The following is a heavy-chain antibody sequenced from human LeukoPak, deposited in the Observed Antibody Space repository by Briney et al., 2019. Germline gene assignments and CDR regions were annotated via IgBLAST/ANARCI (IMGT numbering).Heavy chain of an antibody. CDR1: GFTFSSYA. CDR2: ISGSGDST. Sequence: GGSLRLSCAASGFTFSSYAMSWVRQAPGKGLEWVSAISGSGDSTYYSDSVKGRFTVSRDNSRNTVDLQMNSLRPEDTAVYYCASFYGSGTYGESRFDYWGQGTLVIVSS. D-gene: IGHD3-10*01. CDR3: ASFYGSGTYGESRFDY. V-gene: IGHV3-23*01. J-gene: IGHJ4*02.